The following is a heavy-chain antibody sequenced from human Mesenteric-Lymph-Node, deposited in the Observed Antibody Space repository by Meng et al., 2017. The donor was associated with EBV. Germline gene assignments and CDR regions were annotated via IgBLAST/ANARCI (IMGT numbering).Heavy chain of an antibody. D-gene: IGHD2-15*01. V-gene: IGHV4-34*01. Sequence: HGQLQQWGSVLLKPSETLSRTCAVYGASFSGYDWSWLRQHPGNGLEWIGEINHRGSTNYNPSLKSRVSVSLDTSKNQFSLKLSSVTAADTAVFYCARGRGSRLLFYSSFDSWGQGTLVTVSS. CDR2: INHRGST. J-gene: IGHJ4*02. CDR1: GASFSGYD. CDR3: ARGRGSRLLFYSSFDS.